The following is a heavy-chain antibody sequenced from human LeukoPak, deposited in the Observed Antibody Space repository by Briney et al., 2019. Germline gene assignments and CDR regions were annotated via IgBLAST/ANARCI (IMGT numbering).Heavy chain of an antibody. D-gene: IGHD6-13*01. V-gene: IGHV1-69*13. CDR2: IIPIFGTA. Sequence: SVKVSCKASGGTFSSYAISGVRQAPGQGLEWMGGIIPIFGTANYAQKFQGRVTITADESTSTAYMELSSLRSEDTAVYYCARGDGGEQQLVLGYWGQGTLVTVSS. CDR3: ARGDGGEQQLVLGY. CDR1: GGTFSSYA. J-gene: IGHJ4*02.